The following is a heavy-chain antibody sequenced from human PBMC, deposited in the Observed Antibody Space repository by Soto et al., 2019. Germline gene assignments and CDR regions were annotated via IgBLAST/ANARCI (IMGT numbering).Heavy chain of an antibody. CDR2: IYYSGGT. CDR3: ASGWGSGWYLG. D-gene: IGHD6-19*01. CDR1: GGSIGTNNYY. Sequence: QVQLQESGPGLVKPSETLSLTCTVSGGSIGTNNYYWGWIRQPPGKGLEWIGSIYYSGGTFYNPSLKSRVTISGDTSKNQFSLKLNSVTAADTAVYYCASGWGSGWYLGWGQGTLVTVSS. J-gene: IGHJ4*02. V-gene: IGHV4-39*01.